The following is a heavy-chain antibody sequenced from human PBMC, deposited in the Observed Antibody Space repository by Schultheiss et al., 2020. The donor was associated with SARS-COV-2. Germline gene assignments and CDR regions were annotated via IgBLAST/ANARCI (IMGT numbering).Heavy chain of an antibody. J-gene: IGHJ6*03. V-gene: IGHV4-61*05. CDR1: GGSISSSSYY. Sequence: SETLSLTCTVSGGSISSSSYYWSWIRQPPGKGLEWIGYIYYSGSTNYNPSLNSRVTISVDTSKNQFSLKLSSVTAADTAVYYCARTYQLLWGLATKNYYYYYMDVWGKGTTVTVSS. CDR3: ARTYQLLWGLATKNYYYYYMDV. CDR2: IYYSGST. D-gene: IGHD2-2*01.